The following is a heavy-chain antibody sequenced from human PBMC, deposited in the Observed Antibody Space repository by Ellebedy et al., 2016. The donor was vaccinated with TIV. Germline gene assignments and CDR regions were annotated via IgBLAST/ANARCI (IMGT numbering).Heavy chain of an antibody. CDR1: GGSISSGDYY. J-gene: IGHJ4*02. V-gene: IGHV4-30-4*01. D-gene: IGHD2-2*01. CDR2: IYYSGST. Sequence: SETLSLXXTVSGGSISSGDYYWSWIRQPPGKGLEWIGYIYYSGSTYYNPSLKSRVTMSVDTSKNQFSLKLSSVTAADTAVYYCARGYCSSTSCYYYFDYWGQGTLVTVSS. CDR3: ARGYCSSTSCYYYFDY.